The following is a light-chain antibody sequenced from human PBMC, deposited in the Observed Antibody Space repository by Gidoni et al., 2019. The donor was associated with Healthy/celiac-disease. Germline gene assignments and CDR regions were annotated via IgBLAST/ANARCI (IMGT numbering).Light chain of an antibody. CDR1: SSDGGGDNY. Sequence: QSALTQPASVSGSPGQSITISCTGTSSDGGGDNYVSWYQQHPGKAPKLMIYDVSNRPSGVSNRFSGSKSGNTASLTISGLQAEDEADYYCSSYTSSSTVVFGGGPKLTVL. CDR3: SSYTSSSTVV. J-gene: IGLJ2*01. CDR2: DVS. V-gene: IGLV2-14*03.